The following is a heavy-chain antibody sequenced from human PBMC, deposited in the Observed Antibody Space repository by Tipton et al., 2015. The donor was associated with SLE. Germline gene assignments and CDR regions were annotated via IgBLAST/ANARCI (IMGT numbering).Heavy chain of an antibody. D-gene: IGHD7-27*01. CDR3: ARELTGESFDY. CDR2: IKEDGSEK. CDR1: GFTFSNYW. J-gene: IGHJ4*02. V-gene: IGHV3-7*01. Sequence: SLRLSCAASGFTFSNYWMTWVRQAPGKGLEWVANIKEDGSEKSYVDSVKGRFTISRDNSKNTLYLQMNSLRAEDTAVYYCARELTGESFDYWGQGTLVTVSS.